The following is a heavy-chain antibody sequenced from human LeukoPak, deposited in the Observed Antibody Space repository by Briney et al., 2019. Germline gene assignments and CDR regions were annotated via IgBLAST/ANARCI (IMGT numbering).Heavy chain of an antibody. CDR3: AKQDIAVVPASFFFKTEFDF. CDR1: GFPFSNYA. V-gene: IGHV3-23*01. J-gene: IGHJ4*02. Sequence: GGSLRLSCAAPGFPFSNYAMSWVRQAPGKGLEWVSAISNSGDYTYYADSVKGRFTISRDNSKNTLYLQMNTLRAEDTAVYYCAKQDIAVVPASFFFKTEFDFWGQGALVIVSS. D-gene: IGHD2-2*01. CDR2: ISNSGDYT.